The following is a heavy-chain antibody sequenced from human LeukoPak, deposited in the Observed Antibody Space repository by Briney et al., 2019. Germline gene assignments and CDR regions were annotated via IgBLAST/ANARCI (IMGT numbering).Heavy chain of an antibody. CDR1: GGSISSGGYY. D-gene: IGHD2-15*01. V-gene: IGHV4-31*03. CDR3: ARLVCGGGSCPAEFDY. J-gene: IGHJ4*02. Sequence: PSEILSLTCTVSGGSISSGGYYWSWIRQHSGRGLEWIGYIYDSGSTYYNPSLKSRVTISIDMSKNQFSLKLSSVTATDTAVYYCARLVCGGGSCPAEFDYWGQGTLVTVSS. CDR2: IYDSGST.